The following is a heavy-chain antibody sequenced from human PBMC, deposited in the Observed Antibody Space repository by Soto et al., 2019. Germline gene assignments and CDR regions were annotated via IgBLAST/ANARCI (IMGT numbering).Heavy chain of an antibody. Sequence: GGSLRLSCAASGFTFSSYTMNWVRQAPGKGLEWVSSLSSSGTYIFYADSVKGRFTMSRDNARNSLYLQMNSLRAEDTAVYYCARGPDCGGDCYYNYYGLDVWGQGTTVTVS. CDR2: LSSSGTYI. CDR3: ARGPDCGGDCYYNYYGLDV. D-gene: IGHD2-21*02. J-gene: IGHJ6*02. CDR1: GFTFSSYT. V-gene: IGHV3-21*01.